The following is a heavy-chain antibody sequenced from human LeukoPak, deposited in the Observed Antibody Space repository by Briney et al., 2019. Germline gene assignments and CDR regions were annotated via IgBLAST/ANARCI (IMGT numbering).Heavy chain of an antibody. CDR1: GFTFSSYA. Sequence: GGSLRLSCAASGFTFSSYAMSWVRQAPGKGLEWVGRIKSKTDGGTTDYAAPVKGRFTISRDDSKNTLYLQMNSLKTEGTAVYYCARDKGRSIVVRGYGMDVWGQGTTVTVSS. J-gene: IGHJ6*02. CDR2: IKSKTDGGTT. V-gene: IGHV3-15*01. CDR3: ARDKGRSIVVRGYGMDV. D-gene: IGHD2-2*01.